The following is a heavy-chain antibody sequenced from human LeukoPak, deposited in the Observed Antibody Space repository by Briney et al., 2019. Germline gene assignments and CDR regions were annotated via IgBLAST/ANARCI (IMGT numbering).Heavy chain of an antibody. V-gene: IGHV3-48*01. Sequence: PGGSLRLSCAASGFTFSSYSMNWVRQAPGKGLEWVSYISSSSSTIYYADSVKGRFTISRDNVKNSLYLQMNSLRAEDTAVYYCAREGETVTTWTYYYYYGMDVWGQGTTVTVSS. CDR3: AREGETVTTWTYYYYYGMDV. CDR2: ISSSSSTI. J-gene: IGHJ6*02. D-gene: IGHD4-17*01. CDR1: GFTFSSYS.